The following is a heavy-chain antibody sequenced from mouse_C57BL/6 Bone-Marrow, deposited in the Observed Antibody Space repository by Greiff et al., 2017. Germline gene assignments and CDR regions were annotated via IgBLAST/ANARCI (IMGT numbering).Heavy chain of an antibody. CDR1: GYTFTSYW. V-gene: IGHV1-53*01. J-gene: IGHJ2*01. CDR3: ARGGIYYYGSFDY. D-gene: IGHD1-1*01. CDR2: INPSNGGT. Sequence: VQLQQPGTELVKPGASVKLSCKASGYTFTSYWMNWVKQRPGQGLEWIGNINPSNGGTNYNEKFKSKATLTVDKSSSTAYMQLSSLTSEDSAVYYCARGGIYYYGSFDYWGQGTTLTVSS.